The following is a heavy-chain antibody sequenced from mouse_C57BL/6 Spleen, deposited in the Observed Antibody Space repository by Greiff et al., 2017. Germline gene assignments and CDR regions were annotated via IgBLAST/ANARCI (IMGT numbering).Heavy chain of an antibody. CDR2: ISSGGSYT. V-gene: IGHV5-6*01. J-gene: IGHJ4*01. Sequence: EVQGVESGGDLVKPGGSLKLSCAASGFTFSSYGMSWVRQTPDKRLEWVATISSGGSYTYYPDSVKGRFTISRDNAKNTLYLQMSSLKSEDTAMYYCARWNYGSSYAMDYWGQGTSVTVSS. CDR3: ARWNYGSSYAMDY. D-gene: IGHD1-1*01. CDR1: GFTFSSYG.